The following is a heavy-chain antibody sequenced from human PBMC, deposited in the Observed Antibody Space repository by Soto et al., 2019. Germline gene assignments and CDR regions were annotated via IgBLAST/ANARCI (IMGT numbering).Heavy chain of an antibody. CDR3: TTHFSS. V-gene: IGHV3-15*01. Sequence: GGSLRLSCATSGFTFTNAWMSWVRQAPGKGLEWVGHIKSKTDGETTYYAAPVKGRLTISRDDSKSTLYLQMNSLKTEDTGVYYCTTHFSSWGQGALVTVS. CDR2: IKSKTDGETT. J-gene: IGHJ5*02. CDR1: GFTFTNAW.